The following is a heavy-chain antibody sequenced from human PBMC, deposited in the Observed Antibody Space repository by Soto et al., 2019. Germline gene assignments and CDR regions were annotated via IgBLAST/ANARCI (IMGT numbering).Heavy chain of an antibody. J-gene: IGHJ6*02. D-gene: IGHD5-18*01. Sequence: SETLSLTCAVSGDSISSYYCMWIRQPPGKGLESIGYLYYGRSANYNPSLKSRVTLSVDTSTNQCSLTLSSMTAADTAVYYCACIFSGGYSYGFYYYGMDVWGQGTTVT. CDR3: ACIFSGGYSYGFYYYGMDV. CDR1: GDSISSYY. CDR2: LYYGRSA. V-gene: IGHV4-59*01.